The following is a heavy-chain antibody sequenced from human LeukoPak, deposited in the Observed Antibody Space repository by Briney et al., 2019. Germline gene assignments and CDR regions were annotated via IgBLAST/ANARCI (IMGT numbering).Heavy chain of an antibody. CDR2: IYSGGST. D-gene: IGHD4-17*01. J-gene: IGHJ4*02. V-gene: IGHV3-53*01. CDR1: GFIVSGDY. Sequence: GGSLRLSCAASGFIVSGDYMSWVRQAPGKGLEWVSVIYSGGSTYYADSVKGRFTISRDNSKNTLYLQMNSLRDEDTAVYFCARATTTRTRFDYWGQGTLVTVSS. CDR3: ARATTTRTRFDY.